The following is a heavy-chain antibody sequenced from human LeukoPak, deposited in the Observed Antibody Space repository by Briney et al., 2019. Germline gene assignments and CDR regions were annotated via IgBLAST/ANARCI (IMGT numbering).Heavy chain of an antibody. J-gene: IGHJ4*02. CDR2: IYYTGGT. D-gene: IGHD1-7*01. Sequence: ASETLSLTCTVSGGSISSSAYYWGWIRQSPGKGLEWIGSIYYTGGTYYNPSLKSRFTTSLDTSKNQFSLKLSSVTAADTAIYYCTGEAAGTTVHYWGQGTLVTVSS. CDR1: GGSISSSAYY. V-gene: IGHV4-39*07. CDR3: TGEAAGTTVHY.